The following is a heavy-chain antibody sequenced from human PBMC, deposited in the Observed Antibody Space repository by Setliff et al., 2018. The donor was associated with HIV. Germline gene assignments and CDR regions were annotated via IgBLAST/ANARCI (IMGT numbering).Heavy chain of an antibody. Sequence: ASVKVSCKASGYTFTSYAMHWVRQAPGQRLEWMGWINAGNGNTKYSQKFQGRVTITRDTSASTAYMEMSSLRSEDTAVYYCARGGALLGYYYGSGSYPPDAFDIWGQGTMVTVSS. D-gene: IGHD3-10*01. CDR3: ARGGALLGYYYGSGSYPPDAFDI. CDR1: GYTFTSYA. J-gene: IGHJ3*02. CDR2: INAGNGNT. V-gene: IGHV1-3*01.